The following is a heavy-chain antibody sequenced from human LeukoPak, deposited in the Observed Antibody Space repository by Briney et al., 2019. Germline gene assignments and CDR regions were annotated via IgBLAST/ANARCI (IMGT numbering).Heavy chain of an antibody. D-gene: IGHD1-26*01. Sequence: PSETLSLTCAVYGGSFSGYYWSWIRQPPGKGLEWIGEINHSGSTNYNPSLKSRVTISVDTSKNQFSLKLSSVTAADTAVYYCARDMSGTYSFDYWGQGTLVTVSS. CDR3: ARDMSGTYSFDY. J-gene: IGHJ4*02. CDR1: GGSFSGYY. V-gene: IGHV4-34*01. CDR2: INHSGST.